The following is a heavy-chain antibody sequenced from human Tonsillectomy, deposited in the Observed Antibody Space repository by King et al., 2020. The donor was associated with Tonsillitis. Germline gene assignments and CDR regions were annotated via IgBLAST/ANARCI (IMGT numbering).Heavy chain of an antibody. CDR1: GFTFDDYA. CDR2: ISWNSGSI. Sequence: VQLVESGGGLVQPGRSLRLSCAASGFTFDDYAMHWVRQAPGKGLEWVSGISWNSGSIGYADSVKGRFTISRDNAKNSLYLQMNSLRAEDTALYYCAKEEPAGWFDPWGQGTLVTVSS. D-gene: IGHD1-14*01. V-gene: IGHV3-9*01. J-gene: IGHJ5*02. CDR3: AKEEPAGWFDP.